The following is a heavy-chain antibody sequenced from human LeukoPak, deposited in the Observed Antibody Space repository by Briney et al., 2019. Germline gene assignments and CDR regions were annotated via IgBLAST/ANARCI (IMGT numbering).Heavy chain of an antibody. CDR2: MSPNSGDT. J-gene: IGHJ4*02. V-gene: IGHV1-8*01. CDR3: ARGPPNWGFDF. CDR1: GYTFTSYD. D-gene: IGHD7-27*01. Sequence: VASVKVSCTASGYTFTSYDINWVRHATGQGLEWMGWMSPNSGDTGYAQKFQGRVTMTRDTSISTAYMELTSLRSEDTAIYYCARGPPNWGFDFWGQGALVTVSS.